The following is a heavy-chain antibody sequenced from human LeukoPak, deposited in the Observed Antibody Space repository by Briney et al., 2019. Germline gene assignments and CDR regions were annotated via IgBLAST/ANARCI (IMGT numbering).Heavy chain of an antibody. CDR2: IRSRPYGGTT. V-gene: IGHV3-49*04. CDR1: GFTFSNYA. Sequence: GGSLRLSCATSGFTFSNYAMSWVRQAPGKGLEWVGFIRSRPYGGTTEYAASARGRFTISRDDSKSIAYLQMNSLKTEDTAVYYCTKEYCSGGNCYFVFDYWGQGTLVTVSS. J-gene: IGHJ4*02. D-gene: IGHD2-15*01. CDR3: TKEYCSGGNCYFVFDY.